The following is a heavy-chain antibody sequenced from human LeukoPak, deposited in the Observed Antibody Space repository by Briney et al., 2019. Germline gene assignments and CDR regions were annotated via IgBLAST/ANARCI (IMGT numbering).Heavy chain of an antibody. V-gene: IGHV1-2*02. CDR2: INPNSGGT. CDR3: ARGGMIVAPHPVDY. CDR1: GYTLTDYY. Sequence: ASVKVSCKASGYTLTDYYIHWVRQAPGQGLERLGWINPNSGGTNYAQKLQGRVTMTTDTSTSTAYMELRSLRSDDTAVYYCARGGMIVAPHPVDYWGQGTLVTVSS. J-gene: IGHJ4*02. D-gene: IGHD3-22*01.